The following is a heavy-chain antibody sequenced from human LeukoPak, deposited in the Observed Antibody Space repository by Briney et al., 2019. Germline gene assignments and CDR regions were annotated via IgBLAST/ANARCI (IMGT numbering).Heavy chain of an antibody. V-gene: IGHV1-2*06. CDR3: ARGGTYDSSGYVGY. J-gene: IGHJ4*02. CDR2: INPNSGGT. D-gene: IGHD3-22*01. Sequence: ASVKVSCKASGYTFTGYYMHWVRQAPGQGLKWMGRINPNSGGTNYAQKFQGRVTMTRDTSISTAYMELSRLRSDDTAVYYCARGGTYDSSGYVGYWGQGTLVTVSS. CDR1: GYTFTGYY.